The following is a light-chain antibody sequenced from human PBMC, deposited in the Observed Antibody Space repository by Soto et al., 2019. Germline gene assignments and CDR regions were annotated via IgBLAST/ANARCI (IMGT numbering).Light chain of an antibody. Sequence: EIVLTQSPATLSLSPGERATLSCRASQSVSSYLAWYQQKPGQAPRLLIYDASNRATGIPARFSGSGSGTDFTLTISSLVPEDFAVYYCQQRSNWPRTFRQGTKV. V-gene: IGKV3-11*01. CDR2: DAS. CDR3: QQRSNWPRT. CDR1: QSVSSY. J-gene: IGKJ1*01.